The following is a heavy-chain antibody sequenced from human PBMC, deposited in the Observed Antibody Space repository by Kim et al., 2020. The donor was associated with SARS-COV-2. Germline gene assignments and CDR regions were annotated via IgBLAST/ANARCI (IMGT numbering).Heavy chain of an antibody. J-gene: IGHJ6*02. CDR2: IYYSGST. CDR3: ARDPVLLWFGESYGMDV. Sequence: SETLSLTCTVSGGSISSYYWSWIRKPPGKGLEWIGYIYYSGSTNYNPSLKSRVTISVDTSKNQFSLKLSSVTAADTAVYYCARDPVLLWFGESYGMDVWGQGTTVTVSS. V-gene: IGHV4-59*13. CDR1: GGSISSYY. D-gene: IGHD3-10*01.